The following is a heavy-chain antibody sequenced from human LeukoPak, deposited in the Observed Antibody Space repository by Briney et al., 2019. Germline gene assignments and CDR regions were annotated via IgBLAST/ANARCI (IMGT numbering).Heavy chain of an antibody. V-gene: IGHV1-3*03. CDR3: ARVGYCSGGSCYSYFDY. CDR1: GYTFTSYA. CDR2: INAGNGNT. D-gene: IGHD2-15*01. J-gene: IGHJ4*02. Sequence: ASVKVSCKASGYTFTSYAMHWVRQAPGQRPEWMGWINAGNGNTKYSQEFQGRVTITRDTSASTAYMELSSLRSEDMAVYYCARVGYCSGGSCYSYFDYWGQGTLVTVSS.